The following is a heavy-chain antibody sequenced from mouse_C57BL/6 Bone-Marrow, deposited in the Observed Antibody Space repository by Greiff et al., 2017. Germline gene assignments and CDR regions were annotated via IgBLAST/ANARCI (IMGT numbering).Heavy chain of an antibody. Sequence: VQLQQPGAELVKPGASVKLSCKASGYTFTSYWMHWVKQRPGQGLEWIGMIHPNSGSTNYNEKFKSKATLTVDKSSGTAYMQLSSLTSEDSAVYYCARWLLSYYAMDYWGQGTSVTVSS. J-gene: IGHJ4*01. D-gene: IGHD2-3*01. CDR2: IHPNSGST. CDR1: GYTFTSYW. V-gene: IGHV1-64*01. CDR3: ARWLLSYYAMDY.